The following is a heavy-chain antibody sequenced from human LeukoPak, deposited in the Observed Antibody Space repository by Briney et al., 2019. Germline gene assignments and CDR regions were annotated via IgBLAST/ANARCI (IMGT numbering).Heavy chain of an antibody. CDR3: ARRAIAAAGRGGVFDY. CDR1: GFTFSSYS. Sequence: GGSLRLSCAASGFTFSSYSMNWVRQAPGKGLEWVSSISSSSSYIYYADSVKGRFTISRDNAKNSLYLQMNSLRAEDTAVYYCARRAIAAAGRGGVFDYWGQGTLVTVSS. CDR2: ISSSSSYI. D-gene: IGHD6-13*01. J-gene: IGHJ4*02. V-gene: IGHV3-21*01.